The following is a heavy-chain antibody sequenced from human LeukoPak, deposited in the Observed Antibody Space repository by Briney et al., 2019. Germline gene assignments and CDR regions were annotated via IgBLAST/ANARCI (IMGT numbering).Heavy chain of an antibody. CDR1: GGTFSSYA. CDR2: IIPILGIA. J-gene: IGHJ6*02. Sequence: SVKVSCKASGGTFSSYAISWVRQAPGQGLEWMGRIIPILGIANYAQKFQGRVTITADKSTSTAYMELSSLRSEDTAVYYCAKGCIVGATNLKYGMDVWGQGTTVTVSS. V-gene: IGHV1-69*04. CDR3: AKGCIVGATNLKYGMDV. D-gene: IGHD1-26*01.